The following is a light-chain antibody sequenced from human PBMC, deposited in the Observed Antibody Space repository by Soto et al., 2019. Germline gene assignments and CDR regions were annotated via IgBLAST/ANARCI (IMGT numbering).Light chain of an antibody. V-gene: IGLV2-14*03. Sequence: QSVLSQPASVSGSPGQSITISCTGTSSDVGGYNYVSWYQQHPGKALKLMIYDVSNRPSGVSDRFSGSKSGNTASLIVSGLQPEDEADYYCCSYTGTNSPYVFGTGTKVTVL. CDR1: SSDVGGYNY. CDR3: CSYTGTNSPYV. J-gene: IGLJ1*01. CDR2: DVS.